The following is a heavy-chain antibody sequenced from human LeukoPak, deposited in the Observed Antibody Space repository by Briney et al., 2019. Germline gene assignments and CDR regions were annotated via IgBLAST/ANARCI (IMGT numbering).Heavy chain of an antibody. Sequence: GGSLRLSCIASGFSFTSYAMTWVRQAPGKGLEWVSVVYSGGSTHYADSVKGRFTISRDNSKNTVSLQINRLRTEDTAVYYCARLRTAMGNYYYYGLDVWGQGTTVTVSS. D-gene: IGHD5-18*01. CDR1: GFSFTSYA. V-gene: IGHV3-23*03. J-gene: IGHJ6*02. CDR2: VYSGGST. CDR3: ARLRTAMGNYYYYGLDV.